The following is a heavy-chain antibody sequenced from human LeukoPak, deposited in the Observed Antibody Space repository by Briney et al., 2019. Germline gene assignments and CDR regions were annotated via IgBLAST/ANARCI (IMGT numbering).Heavy chain of an antibody. CDR2: ISYDGSNK. CDR3: ANASGAGGVFDY. Sequence: GGSLRLSCAASGFTFSSYGMHWVRQAPGKGLEWVAVISYDGSNKYYADSVKGRFTISRDNSKNTLYLQMNSLRAEDTAVYYCANASGAGGVFDYWGQGTLVTVSS. CDR1: GFTFSSYG. J-gene: IGHJ4*02. V-gene: IGHV3-30*18. D-gene: IGHD3-10*01.